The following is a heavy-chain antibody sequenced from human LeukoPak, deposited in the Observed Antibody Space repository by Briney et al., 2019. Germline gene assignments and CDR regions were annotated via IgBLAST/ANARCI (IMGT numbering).Heavy chain of an antibody. Sequence: GGSLRLSCAASGFSFSVYWMHWVRQAPGKGPVWVSRIKTDGSITDYADSVKGRFTISRDNAKNSLYLQMNSLRAEDTAVYYCARGKEPVAGSLSHFDYWGQGTLVTVSS. J-gene: IGHJ4*02. CDR1: GFSFSVYW. V-gene: IGHV3-74*01. D-gene: IGHD6-19*01. CDR2: IKTDGSIT. CDR3: ARGKEPVAGSLSHFDY.